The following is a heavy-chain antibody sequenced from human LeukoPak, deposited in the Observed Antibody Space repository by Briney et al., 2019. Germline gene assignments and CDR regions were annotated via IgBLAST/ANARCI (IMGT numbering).Heavy chain of an antibody. V-gene: IGHV3-23*01. Sequence: GGPLRLSCAASGFSFSDYGMSWVRQAPGKGLEWVSISGGRGTGTFYGDSVKGRFTISRDNSKNALFLQMNSLRVEDTALYYCARLTGNHFDCWGQGALVTVSS. D-gene: IGHD1-14*01. CDR3: ARLTGNHFDC. CDR1: GFSFSDYG. J-gene: IGHJ4*02. CDR2: SGGRGTGT.